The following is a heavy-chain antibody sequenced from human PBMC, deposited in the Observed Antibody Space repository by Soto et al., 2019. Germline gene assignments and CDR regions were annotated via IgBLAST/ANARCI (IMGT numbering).Heavy chain of an antibody. Sequence: AASVEVSCKASGYTFTSYYMRWVRQAPGQGLEWMGIINPSCGSTSYAQKFQGRVTMTRDTSTSTVYMELSSLRSEDTAVYYCARGVGHYYDSSGYSRGAFDIWGQGTMVTV. D-gene: IGHD3-22*01. V-gene: IGHV1-46*01. CDR1: GYTFTSYY. CDR3: ARGVGHYYDSSGYSRGAFDI. CDR2: INPSCGST. J-gene: IGHJ3*02.